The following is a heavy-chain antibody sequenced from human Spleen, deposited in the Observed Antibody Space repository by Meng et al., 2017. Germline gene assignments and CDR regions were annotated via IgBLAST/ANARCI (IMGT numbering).Heavy chain of an antibody. CDR3: ASGRIYYYDSSGYYLDY. D-gene: IGHD3-22*01. J-gene: IGHJ4*02. CDR2: IYSGGSA. CDR1: GFTVSSNY. Sequence: GGSLRLSCAASGFTVSSNYMSWVRQAPGKGLEWVSVIYSGGSAYYADSVKGRFTISRDNSKNTLYLQMNSLRDEDTAVYYCASGRIYYYDSSGYYLDYWGQGTLVTVSS. V-gene: IGHV3-66*02.